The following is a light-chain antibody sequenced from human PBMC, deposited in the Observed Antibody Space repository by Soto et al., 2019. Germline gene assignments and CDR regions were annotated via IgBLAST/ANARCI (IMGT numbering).Light chain of an antibody. CDR2: GAS. CDR1: QSVSSSY. V-gene: IGKV3-20*01. Sequence: EIVLTQSPGTLSLSPGERATLSCRASQSVSSSYLAWYQHKPGQAPRRLIYGASTRATGIPDRFSGSGSGTDFTLTISRLEPEDFAVYYCQQFGSPFTFGPGTKVDLK. J-gene: IGKJ3*01. CDR3: QQFGSPFT.